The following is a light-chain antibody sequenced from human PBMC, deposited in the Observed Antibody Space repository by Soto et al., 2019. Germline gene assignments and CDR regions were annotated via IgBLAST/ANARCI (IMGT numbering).Light chain of an antibody. Sequence: QSVLTQPRSVSGSPGQSVTISCTGNSSDVGGYNYVSWYQQHPGKAPKLVIYDVSKRPSGVPDRFSGSKSGNTASLTISGLQAEDEADYYCCSYAGNSLWVFGGGTKVTVL. CDR1: SSDVGGYNY. CDR2: DVS. J-gene: IGLJ3*02. CDR3: CSYAGNSLWV. V-gene: IGLV2-11*01.